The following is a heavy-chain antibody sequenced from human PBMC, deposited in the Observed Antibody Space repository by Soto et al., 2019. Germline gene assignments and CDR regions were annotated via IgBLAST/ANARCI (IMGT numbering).Heavy chain of an antibody. Sequence: ASGKVSCKTSCYTFSNGVISWVRQAPGQPLEWLGWISLYSDGTNYAQKFQVRASMTTDTSTTTAYMELRSLRSDDTAVYYCARVVPGAEAWFGPWGQGTLVTVSS. D-gene: IGHD2-2*01. CDR2: ISLYSDGT. CDR3: ARVVPGAEAWFGP. J-gene: IGHJ5*02. CDR1: CYTFSNGV. V-gene: IGHV1-18*01.